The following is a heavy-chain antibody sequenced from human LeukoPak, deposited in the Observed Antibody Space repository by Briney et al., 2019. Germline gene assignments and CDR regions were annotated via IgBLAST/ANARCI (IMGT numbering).Heavy chain of an antibody. J-gene: IGHJ5*02. CDR1: GGSISSSNW. CDR3: ARGGLAGARFDP. V-gene: IGHV4-4*02. CDR2: IYHSGST. Sequence: SGTLSLTCAVSGGSISSSNWWSWVRQPPGKGLEWIGEIYHSGSTNYNPSLMSRVTISVDKSKNQFSLKLSSVTAADTAVYYCARGGLAGARFDPWGQGTLVTVSS. D-gene: IGHD6-13*01.